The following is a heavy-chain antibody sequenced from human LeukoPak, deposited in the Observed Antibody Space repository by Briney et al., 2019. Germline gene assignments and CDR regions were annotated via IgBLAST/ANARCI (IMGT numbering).Heavy chain of an antibody. CDR1: GYSFTTYW. Sequence: GESLKISREGSGYSFTTYWIAWVRQTPGKGLEWMGIIYPGDSDTRYNPSFQGQVTISADKSIGTAYLQWSSLKASDTGIYYCARRPHYYYGMDVWGQGTTVTVSS. CDR2: IYPGDSDT. J-gene: IGHJ6*02. V-gene: IGHV5-51*01. CDR3: ARRPHYYYGMDV.